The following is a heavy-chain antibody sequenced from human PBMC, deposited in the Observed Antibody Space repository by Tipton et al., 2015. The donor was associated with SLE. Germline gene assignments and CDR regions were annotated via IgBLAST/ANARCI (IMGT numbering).Heavy chain of an antibody. CDR1: GDSINGYF. CDR3: ARDRVLFDF. D-gene: IGHD4/OR15-4a*01. CDR2: MFYNGNT. V-gene: IGHV4-59*01. Sequence: TLSLTCTVSGDSINGYFWSWIRQPPGKGLEWIGYMFYNGNTYRNPSFKSRVTMSVDTSKKQLYLNLNSVTTADTAVYYCARDRVLFDFWGQGALVTVSS. J-gene: IGHJ4*02.